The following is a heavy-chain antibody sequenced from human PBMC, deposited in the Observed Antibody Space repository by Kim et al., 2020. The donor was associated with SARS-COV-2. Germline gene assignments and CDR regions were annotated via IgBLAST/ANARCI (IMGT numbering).Heavy chain of an antibody. D-gene: IGHD3-10*01. J-gene: IGHJ6*02. Sequence: SETLSLTCAVSGGSISSGGYSWSWIRQPPGKGLEWIGYIYYSGSTYYNPSLKSRVTISVDRSKNQFSLKLSSVTAADTAVYYCARGYGSVSPYGMDVWGQGTTVTGS. CDR3: ARGYGSVSPYGMDV. CDR1: GGSISSGGYS. CDR2: IYYSGST. V-gene: IGHV4-30-2*01.